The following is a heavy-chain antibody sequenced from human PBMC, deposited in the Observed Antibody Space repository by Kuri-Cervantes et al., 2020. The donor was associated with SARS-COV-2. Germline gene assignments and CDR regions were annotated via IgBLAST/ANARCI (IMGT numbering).Heavy chain of an antibody. D-gene: IGHD5-18*01. CDR3: ATTDTAMVPEFDY. V-gene: IGHV1-24*01. Sequence: ASVKVSCKVSGYTLTELSMHWVRQAPGKGLEWMGGFDPEDGETIYAQKFQGRVTMTEDTSTDTAYMELSSLRSEDTAVYYRATTDTAMVPEFDYWGQGTLVTVSS. CDR2: FDPEDGET. J-gene: IGHJ4*02. CDR1: GYTLTELS.